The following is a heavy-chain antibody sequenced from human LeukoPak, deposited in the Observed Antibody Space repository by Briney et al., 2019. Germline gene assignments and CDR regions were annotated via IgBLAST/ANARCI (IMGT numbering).Heavy chain of an antibody. CDR2: IYTSGST. Sequence: SETLSLTCTVSGGSISSGSYYWSWIRQPAGKGLEWIGRIYTSGSTNYNPSLKSRVTISVDTSKNQFSLKLSSVTAADTAVYYCARHRWAYILNWFDPWGQGTLVTVSS. V-gene: IGHV4-61*02. CDR1: GGSISSGSYY. CDR3: ARHRWAYILNWFDP. J-gene: IGHJ5*02. D-gene: IGHD2-2*02.